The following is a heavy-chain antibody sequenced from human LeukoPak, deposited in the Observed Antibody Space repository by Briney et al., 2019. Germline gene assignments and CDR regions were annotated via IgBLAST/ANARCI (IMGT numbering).Heavy chain of an antibody. J-gene: IGHJ4*02. V-gene: IGHV1-8*03. Sequence: ASVKDFCKASGYTFTSYDINWVRQATGQGLEWMGWMNPNSGNTGYAQKFQGRVTITRNTYISTAYMELSSLRSEDTAVYYCARGSGSGWYGDFDYWGQGTLVPVSS. CDR2: MNPNSGNT. D-gene: IGHD6-19*01. CDR1: GYTFTSYD. CDR3: ARGSGSGWYGDFDY.